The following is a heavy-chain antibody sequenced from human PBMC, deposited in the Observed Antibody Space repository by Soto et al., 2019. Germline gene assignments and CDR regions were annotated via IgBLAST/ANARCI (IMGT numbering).Heavy chain of an antibody. CDR2: ISSSSTI. D-gene: IGHD6-13*01. CDR3: AREGQQLNWFDP. Sequence: EVQLVESGGGLVQPGGSLRLSCAASGFTFSSYSMNWVRQAPGKGLEWVSYISSSSTIYYADSVKGRFTISRDNAKNSLYLQRNSLRAEDTAVYYCAREGQQLNWFDPWGQGTLVTVSS. V-gene: IGHV3-48*01. CDR1: GFTFSSYS. J-gene: IGHJ5*02.